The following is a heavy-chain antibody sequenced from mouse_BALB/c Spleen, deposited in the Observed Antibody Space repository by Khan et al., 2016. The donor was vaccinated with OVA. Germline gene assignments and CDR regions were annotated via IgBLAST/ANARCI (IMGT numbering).Heavy chain of an antibody. V-gene: IGHV2-6-4*01. J-gene: IGHJ4*01. CDR2: IWGGGGT. CDR1: GFSLSRYN. Sequence: VELVESGPGLVAPSQSLPITCTVSGFSLSRYNIHWVRQPPGKGLEWLGMIWGGGGTDYNSTLKIRLSISKDNSKSQVFLKMNSLQTDDTAMYYCARAYYRYDGYYAMDYWGQGTSVTVSS. D-gene: IGHD2-14*01. CDR3: ARAYYRYDGYYAMDY.